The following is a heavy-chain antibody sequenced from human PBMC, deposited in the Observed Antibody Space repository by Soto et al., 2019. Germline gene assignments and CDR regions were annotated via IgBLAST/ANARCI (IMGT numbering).Heavy chain of an antibody. Sequence: TSETLSLTCTVSGGSISSYYWNWIRQPPGKGLEWIGYIYSSGSTNYNPSIKSRLTMSVGTSKNQFSLNLTSVTAEDMAVYFCASGGSSLNFDSWGQGTLVTVSS. CDR1: GGSISSYY. D-gene: IGHD6-13*01. CDR3: ASGGSSLNFDS. CDR2: IYSSGST. V-gene: IGHV4-59*12. J-gene: IGHJ4*02.